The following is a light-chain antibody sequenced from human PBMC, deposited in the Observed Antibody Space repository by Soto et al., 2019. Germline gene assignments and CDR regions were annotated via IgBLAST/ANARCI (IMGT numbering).Light chain of an antibody. CDR1: SSDVGSYNL. CDR3: CSYAGSSTRPV. CDR2: EGS. V-gene: IGLV2-23*01. J-gene: IGLJ2*01. Sequence: QSVLTQPASVSGSPGQSITISCTGTSSDVGSYNLVSWYQQHPGKAPKLMIYEGSKRPSGVSKRFSGSKSGNTASLTISGLQAEDEADYYCCSYAGSSTRPVFGGGTKLTVL.